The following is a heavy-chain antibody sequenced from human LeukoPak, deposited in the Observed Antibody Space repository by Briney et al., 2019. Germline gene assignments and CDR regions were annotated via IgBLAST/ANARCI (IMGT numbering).Heavy chain of an antibody. Sequence: GGPLRLSCAASGFTFSSYGMHWVRQAPGKGLEWVAVISYDGSNKYYADSVKGRFTISRDNSKNTLYLQMNSLRAEDTAVYYCAKDRRLGIVATFGSWGQGTLVTVSS. CDR2: ISYDGSNK. CDR1: GFTFSSYG. CDR3: AKDRRLGIVATFGS. J-gene: IGHJ4*02. D-gene: IGHD5-12*01. V-gene: IGHV3-30*18.